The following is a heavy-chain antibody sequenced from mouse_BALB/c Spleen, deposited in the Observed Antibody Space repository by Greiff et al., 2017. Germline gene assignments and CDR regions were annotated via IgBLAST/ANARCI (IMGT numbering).Heavy chain of an antibody. CDR3: GRDLVTARFAY. Sequence: QVQLKESGPGLVAPSQSLSITCTVSGFSFTGYGVNWVRQPPGNGLVWLGMIWGDGSTDYNSALKSRLSISKDNSKSQVFLKMNSLQTDDTARYYCGRDLVTARFAYWGQGTLGTDSA. V-gene: IGHV2-6-7*01. D-gene: IGHD2-1*01. CDR2: IWGDGST. J-gene: IGHJ3*01. CDR1: GFSFTGYG.